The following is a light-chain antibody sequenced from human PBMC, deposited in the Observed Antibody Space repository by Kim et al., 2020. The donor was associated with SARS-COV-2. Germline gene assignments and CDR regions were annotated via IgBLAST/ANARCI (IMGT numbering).Light chain of an antibody. CDR3: HQYNDRTPGDT. J-gene: IGKJ2*01. CDR1: QSVSTN. V-gene: IGKV3-15*01. Sequence: EIVMTQSPATLSVSPGERAPLSCRASQSVSTNLTWYQLKPGRSPRLLIYGASTRAAGIPARFSGSGSGTELTFTISSLQSEDFALYYCHQYNDRTPGDTFGQGSKVDIK. CDR2: GAS.